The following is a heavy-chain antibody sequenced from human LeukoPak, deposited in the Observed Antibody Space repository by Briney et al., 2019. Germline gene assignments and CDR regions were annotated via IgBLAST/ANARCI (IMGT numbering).Heavy chain of an antibody. D-gene: IGHD3-22*01. V-gene: IGHV4-30-4*01. CDR3: ARPYYYDSRIDP. Sequence: SETLSLTCTVSDVSISSGDYYWSWIRQPPGKGLEWIGYIYSSGSTYYNPSLKSRATVSLDTSKNQLSLKLSSVTAADTAVYYCARPYYYDSRIDPWGQGTLVTVSS. J-gene: IGHJ5*02. CDR2: IYSSGST. CDR1: DVSISSGDYY.